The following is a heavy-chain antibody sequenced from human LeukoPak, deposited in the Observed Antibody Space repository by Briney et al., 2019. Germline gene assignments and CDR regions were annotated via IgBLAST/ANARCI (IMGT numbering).Heavy chain of an antibody. CDR3: ARRTSGAFAI. Sequence: QPGGSLRLSCAASGFTFSSYGMNWVRQAPGRGLEWVSYISSSGSDKYYPDSVKGRFTISRDNAKNSLYLQMNSLRAEDTAVYYCARRTSGAFAIWGQGTKVTVSS. V-gene: IGHV3-48*03. CDR1: GFTFSSYG. J-gene: IGHJ3*02. CDR2: ISSSGSDK.